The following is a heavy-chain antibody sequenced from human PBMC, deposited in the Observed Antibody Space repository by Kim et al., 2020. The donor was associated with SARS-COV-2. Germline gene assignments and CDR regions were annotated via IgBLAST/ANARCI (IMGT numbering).Heavy chain of an antibody. D-gene: IGHD4-17*01. Sequence: GGSLRLSCAASGFTFSSYWMSWVRRAPGKGLEWVANIKQDGSEKYYVDSVKGRFTISRDNAKNSLYLQMNSLRAEDTAVYYCANTVTTIFPDWYFDLWGRGTLVTVSS. J-gene: IGHJ2*01. CDR1: GFTFSSYW. V-gene: IGHV3-7*03. CDR2: IKQDGSEK. CDR3: ANTVTTIFPDWYFDL.